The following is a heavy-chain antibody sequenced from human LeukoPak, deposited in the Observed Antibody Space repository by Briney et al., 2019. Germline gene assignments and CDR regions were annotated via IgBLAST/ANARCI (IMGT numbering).Heavy chain of an antibody. Sequence: PGGSLRLSCAASGFTFSSYGVHWVRQAPGKGLEWVAVISYDGSNKYYADSVKGRFTISRDNSKNTLYLQMNSLRAEDTAVYYCAKDWSTDYWGQGTLVTVSS. V-gene: IGHV3-30*18. CDR1: GFTFSSYG. D-gene: IGHD5/OR15-5a*01. CDR3: AKDWSTDY. CDR2: ISYDGSNK. J-gene: IGHJ4*02.